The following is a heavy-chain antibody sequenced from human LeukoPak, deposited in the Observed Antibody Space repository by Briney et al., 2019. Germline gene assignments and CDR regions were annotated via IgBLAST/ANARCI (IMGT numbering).Heavy chain of an antibody. CDR1: GYTFTSYG. CDR2: MNPNSGST. J-gene: IGHJ3*02. CDR3: ARQGGITILGVAQPGGAFDI. Sequence: AGVKVSCRSSGYTFTSYGISRVRQAPGQGLGWMGWMNPNSGSTGYAQKFQGRATMTMNTSISTAYMELSSLRSDDTAVYYCARQGGITILGVAQPGGAFDIWGQGTAVTVSS. V-gene: IGHV1-8*02. D-gene: IGHD3-3*01.